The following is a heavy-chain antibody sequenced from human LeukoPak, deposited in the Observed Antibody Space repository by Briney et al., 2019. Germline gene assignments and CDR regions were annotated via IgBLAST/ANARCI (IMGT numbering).Heavy chain of an antibody. V-gene: IGHV1-69*05. J-gene: IGHJ3*02. Sequence: ASVKVSCKASGGTFSSYAISRVRQAPGQGLEWMGGIIPIFGTANYAQKFQGRVTITTDESTSTAYMELSSLRSEDTAVYYCSYDSSGYYRGSFDIWGQGTMVTVSS. D-gene: IGHD3-22*01. CDR1: GGTFSSYA. CDR2: IIPIFGTA. CDR3: SYDSSGYYRGSFDI.